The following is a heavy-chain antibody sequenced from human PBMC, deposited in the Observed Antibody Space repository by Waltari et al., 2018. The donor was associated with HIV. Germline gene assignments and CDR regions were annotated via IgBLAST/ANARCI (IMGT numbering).Heavy chain of an antibody. CDR1: GFTFDDYA. CDR3: AKGQTLYWYFDL. Sequence: EVQLVESGGGLVQPGRSLRLSCAASGFTFDDYAMHWVRQAPGKGLVWVSGISCNSGSIGYADSVKGRFTISRDNAKNSLYLQMNSLRAEDTALYYCAKGQTLYWYFDLWGRGTLVTVSS. J-gene: IGHJ2*01. CDR2: ISCNSGSI. V-gene: IGHV3-9*01.